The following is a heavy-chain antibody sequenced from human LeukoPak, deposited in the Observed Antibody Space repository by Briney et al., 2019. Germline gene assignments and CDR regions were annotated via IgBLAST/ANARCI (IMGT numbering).Heavy chain of an antibody. CDR2: IKQDGSEK. J-gene: IGHJ4*02. D-gene: IGHD2-15*01. CDR3: ARGGSGSFDY. V-gene: IGHV3-7*01. Sequence: PGGSLRLSCAASGFTFSNYYMNWVRQAPGKGLEWVANIKQDGSEKYYVDSVKGRFTISRDNAENSLNLQMNSLRAEDTAVYYCARGGSGSFDYWGQGTLVTVSS. CDR1: GFTFSNYY.